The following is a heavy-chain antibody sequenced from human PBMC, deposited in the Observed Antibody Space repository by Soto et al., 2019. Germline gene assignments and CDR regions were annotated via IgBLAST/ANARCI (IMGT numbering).Heavy chain of an antibody. Sequence: GASVKVSCKASGYTFTTHAIYWVRQAPGQRPEWMGWINPANGNTKYSPRFQDRLRMTRDTSVSTAYMQLRSLRSEDTAIYFCGRVGRYSFPTSGSQGQWGQGTRVTVSS. CDR1: GYTFTTHA. D-gene: IGHD5-18*01. CDR2: INPANGNT. CDR3: GRVGRYSFPTSGSQGQ. V-gene: IGHV1-3*01. J-gene: IGHJ4*02.